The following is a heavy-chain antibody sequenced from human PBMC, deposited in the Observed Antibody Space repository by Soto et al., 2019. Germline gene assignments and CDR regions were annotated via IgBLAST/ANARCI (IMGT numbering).Heavy chain of an antibody. Sequence: QVQLVQSGAEVKKPGASVKVSCKASGYTFTSYGISWVRQAPGQGLEWMGWISAYNGNTNYAQKLQGRVTMTTDTSTSTAYMEXRSLRSDDTAVYXCARDYLYYGSGRFEWFDPWGQGTLVTVSS. CDR1: GYTFTSYG. CDR3: ARDYLYYGSGRFEWFDP. V-gene: IGHV1-18*01. D-gene: IGHD3-10*01. J-gene: IGHJ5*02. CDR2: ISAYNGNT.